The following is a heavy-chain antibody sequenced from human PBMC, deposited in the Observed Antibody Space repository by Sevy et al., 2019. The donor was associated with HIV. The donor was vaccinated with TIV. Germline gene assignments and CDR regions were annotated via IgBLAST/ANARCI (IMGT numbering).Heavy chain of an antibody. V-gene: IGHV3-7*01. J-gene: IGHJ4*02. CDR3: ARGYRGYYFDY. CDR1: RFTFSGYA. D-gene: IGHD5-12*01. CDR2: IKQDGSEK. Sequence: GGSLRLSCAASRFTFSGYAMHWVRQVPGKGLEWVANIKQDGSEKYYVDSVKGRFTISRDNAKNSLYLQMNSLRAEDTAVYYCARGYRGYYFDYWGQGTLVTVSS.